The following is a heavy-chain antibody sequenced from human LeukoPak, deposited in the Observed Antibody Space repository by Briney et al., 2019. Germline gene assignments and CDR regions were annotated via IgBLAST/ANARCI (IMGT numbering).Heavy chain of an antibody. Sequence: ASVKVSCKASGYTFTGYYMHWVRQAPGQGLERMGWINPNSGGTNYAQKFQGRVTMTRDTSISTAYMEPSRLRSDDTAVYYCARDMVRDPFDYWGQGTLVTVSS. CDR1: GYTFTGYY. V-gene: IGHV1-2*02. D-gene: IGHD3-10*01. CDR3: ARDMVRDPFDY. CDR2: INPNSGGT. J-gene: IGHJ4*02.